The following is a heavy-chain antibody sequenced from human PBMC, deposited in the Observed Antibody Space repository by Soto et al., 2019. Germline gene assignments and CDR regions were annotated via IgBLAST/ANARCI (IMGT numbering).Heavy chain of an antibody. D-gene: IGHD5-12*01. Sequence: GGSLRLSCAASGFTFSSYSMNWVRQAPGKGLEWVSYISSSSSTIYYADSVKGRFTISRDNAKNSLYLQMSSLRDEDTAVYYCARTSGHGGYSGYAWPDYWGQGTLVTVSS. CDR2: ISSSSSTI. J-gene: IGHJ4*02. V-gene: IGHV3-48*02. CDR1: GFTFSSYS. CDR3: ARTSGHGGYSGYAWPDY.